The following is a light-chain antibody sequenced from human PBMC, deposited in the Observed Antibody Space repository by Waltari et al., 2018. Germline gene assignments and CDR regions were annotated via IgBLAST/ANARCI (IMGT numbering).Light chain of an antibody. CDR1: NIATKG. Sequence: SYVLTQAPSVSLAPGQTATITCGADNIATKGVHWYQQKPGQAPVLVVSDNSGRPSGLPARVSASKSGNTATLTITRVEAGDEADYYCQVWDNTSRHVIFGGGTKLTVL. CDR3: QVWDNTSRHVI. CDR2: DNS. V-gene: IGLV3-21*02. J-gene: IGLJ2*01.